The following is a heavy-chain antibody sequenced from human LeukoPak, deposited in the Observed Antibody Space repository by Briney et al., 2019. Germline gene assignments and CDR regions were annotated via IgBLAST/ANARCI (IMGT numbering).Heavy chain of an antibody. J-gene: IGHJ3*02. Sequence: SETLSVTCTVSGGSISSGGYYCSWIRQHPGKGLEWAGYIYYSGSTYYNPSLKSRVTIPVDTSKNQFSLKLSSVTAADTAVYYCARSSQYYSFDIRGQGTMVTVSS. CDR3: ARSSQYYSFDI. V-gene: IGHV4-31*03. D-gene: IGHD3-10*01. CDR2: IYYSGST. CDR1: GGSISSGGYY.